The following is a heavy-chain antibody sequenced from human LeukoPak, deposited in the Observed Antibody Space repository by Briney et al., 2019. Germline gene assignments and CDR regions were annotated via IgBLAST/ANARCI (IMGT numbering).Heavy chain of an antibody. CDR1: GFIFGDYW. CDR3: ARVRGGYSYGSLDY. V-gene: IGHV3-7*01. J-gene: IGHJ4*02. D-gene: IGHD5-18*01. Sequence: GGSLRLSCVASGFIFGDYWMRWVRQAPGRGLEWVANIKQDGSEKYYVDSVKGRFTIPRDNAKNSLYLQMNSLRAEDTAVYYCARVRGGYSYGSLDYWGQGTLVTVSS. CDR2: IKQDGSEK.